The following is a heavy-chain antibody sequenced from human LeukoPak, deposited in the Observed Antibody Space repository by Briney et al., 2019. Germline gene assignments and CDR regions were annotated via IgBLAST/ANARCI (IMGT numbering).Heavy chain of an antibody. Sequence: GASVKVSCKGSGYTFTNYYMHWVRQAPGKGLEWMGVVDTEDGETIYEKKFQGRVTITAETSTEKEYMEMSSLRSEYTAVYYCATGIAVAGIPYYFDYWGQGTLVTVSS. CDR3: ATGIAVAGIPYYFDY. CDR2: VDTEDGET. CDR1: GYTFTNYY. J-gene: IGHJ4*02. V-gene: IGHV1-69-2*01. D-gene: IGHD6-19*01.